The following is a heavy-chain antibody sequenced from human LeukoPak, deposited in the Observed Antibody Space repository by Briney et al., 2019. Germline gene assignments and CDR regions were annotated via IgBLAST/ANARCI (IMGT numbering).Heavy chain of an antibody. J-gene: IGHJ2*01. V-gene: IGHV1-2*02. CDR2: INPNSGGT. CDR3: ARSYGDYQGWGYFDL. Sequence: GASVKVSCKASGYTFTGYYMHWVRQAPGQGLEWMGCINPNSGGTNYAQKLQGRVTMTTDTSTSTAYMELRSLRSDDTAVYYCARSYGDYQGWGYFDLWGRGTLVTVSS. D-gene: IGHD4-17*01. CDR1: GYTFTGYY.